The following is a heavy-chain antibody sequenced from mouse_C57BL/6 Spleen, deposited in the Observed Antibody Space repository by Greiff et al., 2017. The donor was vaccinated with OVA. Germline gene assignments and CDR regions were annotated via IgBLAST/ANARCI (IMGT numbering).Heavy chain of an antibody. CDR3: TTYYYGSREAY. V-gene: IGHV14-4*01. D-gene: IGHD1-1*01. Sequence: VQLKESGAELVRPGASVKLSCTASGFNIKDDYMHWVKQRPEQGLEWIGWIDPENGDTEYASKFQGKATITADTSSNTAYLQLSSLTSEDTAVYYCTTYYYGSREAYWGQGTLVTVSA. CDR1: GFNIKDDY. CDR2: IDPENGDT. J-gene: IGHJ3*01.